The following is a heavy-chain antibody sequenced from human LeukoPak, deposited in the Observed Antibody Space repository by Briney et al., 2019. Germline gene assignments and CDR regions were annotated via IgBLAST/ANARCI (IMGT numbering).Heavy chain of an antibody. V-gene: IGHV3-23*01. D-gene: IGHD3-3*01. CDR3: ARVREYDFWSGYYIDY. CDR2: ISGSAYST. J-gene: IGHJ4*02. Sequence: DPGGSLRLSCAASGFTFSSYAMGWVRQAPGTGLEWVSTISGSAYSTYYADSVKGRFTISRDNSKNTLYLQMNSLRAEDTAVYYCARVREYDFWSGYYIDYWGQGTLVTVSS. CDR1: GFTFSSYA.